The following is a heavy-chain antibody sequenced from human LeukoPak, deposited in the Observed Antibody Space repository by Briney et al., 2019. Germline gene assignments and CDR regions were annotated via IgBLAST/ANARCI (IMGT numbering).Heavy chain of an antibody. CDR3: ARGFSH. CDR1: GGSFNNYY. CDR2: INHSGST. V-gene: IGHV4-34*01. J-gene: IGHJ4*02. Sequence: SETLSLTCAVYGGSFNNYYWSWLRQPPGKRLEWIGEINHSGSTTYNPSLKSRVTMSIDTSKNQFSLKLSSMTAADTAVYYCARGFSHWGQGTLVTVSS.